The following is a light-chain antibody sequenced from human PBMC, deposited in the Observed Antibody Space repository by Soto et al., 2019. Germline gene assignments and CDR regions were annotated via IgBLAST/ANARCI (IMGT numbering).Light chain of an antibody. V-gene: IGLV1-40*01. Sequence: QAVVTQPPSVSGAPGQRVTISCTGISSNIGAGYDVHWYQQLPGTAPKLLIYGNSNRPSGVPDRFSGSKSGTSASLAINGLQAEDEADYYCQSYDSSLSVYVVFGGGTKVTVL. CDR3: QSYDSSLSVYVV. CDR2: GNS. CDR1: SSNIGAGYD. J-gene: IGLJ2*01.